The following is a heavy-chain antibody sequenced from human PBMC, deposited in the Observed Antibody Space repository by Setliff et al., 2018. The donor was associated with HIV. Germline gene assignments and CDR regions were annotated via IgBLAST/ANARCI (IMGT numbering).Heavy chain of an antibody. J-gene: IGHJ4*02. CDR2: ITPLLDKT. CDR3: ARESITGTPSDY. D-gene: IGHD1-20*01. V-gene: IGHV1-69*05. CDR1: GGTFSSYG. Sequence: ASVKVSCKASGGTFSSYGITWVRQAPGQGLEWMGGITPLLDKTNYAQKFQGRVTITTDEFTNTVYMELSSLRSEDTAVYYCARESITGTPSDYWGQGTLVTV.